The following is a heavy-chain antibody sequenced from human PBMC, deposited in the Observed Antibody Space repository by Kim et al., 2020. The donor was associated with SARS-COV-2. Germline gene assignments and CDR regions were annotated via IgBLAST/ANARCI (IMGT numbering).Heavy chain of an antibody. CDR2: T. CDR3: AKSLYSSSINDY. J-gene: IGHJ4*02. V-gene: IGHV3-73*01. Sequence: TSYGGSAKGRFTISRDNSKNTAYLQMNSLKIEDTAVYYCAKSLYSSSINDYWGQGTLVTVSS. D-gene: IGHD6-6*01.